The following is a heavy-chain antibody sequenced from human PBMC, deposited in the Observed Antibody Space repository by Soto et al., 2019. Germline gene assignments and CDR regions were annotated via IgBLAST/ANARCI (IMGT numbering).Heavy chain of an antibody. D-gene: IGHD3-10*01. J-gene: IGHJ4*02. CDR1: GGSFSGYY. V-gene: IGHV4-34*01. Sequence: PSETLSITCAVDGGSFSGYYWTWIRQPPGTGLEWIGEINHSGSTNYNPSLKSRVTISVDTSKNQFSLKLTSVTAADTAVYYCARYKITSLFDYWGQGTLVTLSS. CDR3: ARYKITSLFDY. CDR2: INHSGST.